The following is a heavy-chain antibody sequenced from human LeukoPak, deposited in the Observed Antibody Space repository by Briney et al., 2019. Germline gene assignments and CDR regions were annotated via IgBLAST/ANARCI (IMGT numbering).Heavy chain of an antibody. CDR3: VGSDGTYSGQFLY. D-gene: IGHD1-26*01. V-gene: IGHV4-4*02. CDR2: IYHTGTT. Sequence: SETLSLTCAVSGDSMSGSNWWSWVRQTPGKGLEWIGEIYHTGTTNYNPSLKTRATISLDKSRSQFSLILNSVTGADTAVYFCVGSDGTYSGQFLYWGQGTLVIVSS. CDR1: GDSMSGSNW. J-gene: IGHJ1*01.